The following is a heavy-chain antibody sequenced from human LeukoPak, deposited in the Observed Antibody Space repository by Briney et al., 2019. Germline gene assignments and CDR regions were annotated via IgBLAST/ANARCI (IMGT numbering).Heavy chain of an antibody. CDR1: GFTVSSNY. Sequence: GGSLRLSCAASGFTVSSNYMSWVRQAPGKGLEWVSVIYSGGSTYYADSVKGRFTISRDNSKNTLYLQMNSLRAEDTAVYYCAKRQQWLSTGYADYWCQVTRVTFAS. J-gene: IGHJ4*02. V-gene: IGHV3-53*01. CDR2: IYSGGST. CDR3: AKRQQWLSTGYADY. D-gene: IGHD6-19*01.